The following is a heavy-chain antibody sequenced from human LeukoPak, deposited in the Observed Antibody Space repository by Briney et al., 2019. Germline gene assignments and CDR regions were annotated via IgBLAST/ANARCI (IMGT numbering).Heavy chain of an antibody. J-gene: IGHJ4*02. D-gene: IGHD3-22*01. CDR3: AKSAYYYDSSGYYPVTYYFDY. Sequence: GGSLRLSCAASGFSFSSYEMSWVRQAPGKGLEWVSAISGSGGSTYYADSVKGRFTISRDNSKNTLYLQMNSLRAEDTAVYYCAKSAYYYDSSGYYPVTYYFDYWGQGTLVTVSS. V-gene: IGHV3-23*01. CDR1: GFSFSSYE. CDR2: ISGSGGST.